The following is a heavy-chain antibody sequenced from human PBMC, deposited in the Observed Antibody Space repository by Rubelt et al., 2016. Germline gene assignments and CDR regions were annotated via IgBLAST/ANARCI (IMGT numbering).Heavy chain of an antibody. J-gene: IGHJ3*02. D-gene: IGHD1-26*01. CDR3: AREGSSGAFDI. V-gene: IGHV3-30*04. CDR2: ISYDRSNK. CDR1: TFSSYA. Sequence: TFSSYAMHWVRQAPGKGLEWVAVISYDRSNKYYADSVKGRFTISRDNSKNTLYLQMNSLRAEDTAVYYCAREGSSGAFDIWGQGTMVTVSS.